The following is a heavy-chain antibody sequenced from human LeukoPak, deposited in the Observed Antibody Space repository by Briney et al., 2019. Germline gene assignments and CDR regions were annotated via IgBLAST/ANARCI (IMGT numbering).Heavy chain of an antibody. V-gene: IGHV1-69*13. CDR1: GGTFSGYA. CDR3: ARGGNSNYEPDY. Sequence: ASVKVSCKASGGTFSGYAISWVRQAPGQGLEWMGGIIPIFGTANYAQKFQGRVTITADESTSTAYMELSSLRSDDTAVYYCARGGNSNYEPDYWGQGTLVTVSS. CDR2: IIPIFGTA. J-gene: IGHJ4*02. D-gene: IGHD4-11*01.